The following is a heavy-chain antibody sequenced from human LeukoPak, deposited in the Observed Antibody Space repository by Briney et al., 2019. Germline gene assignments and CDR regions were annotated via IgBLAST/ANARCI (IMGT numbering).Heavy chain of an antibody. CDR3: ARGGNYYGSGSYYNGEWFDP. CDR2: MNPNSGNT. D-gene: IGHD3-10*01. J-gene: IGHJ5*02. V-gene: IGHV1-8*01. CDR1: GYTFTSYD. Sequence: ASVKVSCKASGYTFTSYDINWVRQATGQGLEWMGWMNPNSGNTGYAQKFQGRVTMTRNTSISTAYMELSSLRSEDTAVYYCARGGNYYGSGSYYNGEWFDPWGQGTLVTVSS.